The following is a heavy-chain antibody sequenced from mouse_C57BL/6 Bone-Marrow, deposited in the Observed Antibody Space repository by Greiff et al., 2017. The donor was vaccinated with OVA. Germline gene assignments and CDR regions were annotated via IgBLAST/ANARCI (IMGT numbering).Heavy chain of an antibody. CDR1: GFNIKDDY. Sequence: VQLQQSGAELVRPGASVKLSCTASGFNIKDDYMHWVKQRPEQGLEWIGRIDPENGNTKYAPKFQGKATITADTSSNTAYMQLSSLTSEDPAIYYCARRGLYYLHWYCDVWGTGTTLTVST. CDR3: ARRGLYYLHWYCDV. J-gene: IGHJ1*03. V-gene: IGHV14-3*01. CDR2: IDPENGNT. D-gene: IGHD1-1*01.